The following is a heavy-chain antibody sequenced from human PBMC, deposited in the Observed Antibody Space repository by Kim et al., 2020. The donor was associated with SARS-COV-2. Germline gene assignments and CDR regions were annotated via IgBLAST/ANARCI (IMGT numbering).Heavy chain of an antibody. V-gene: IGHV3-21*01. Sequence: SVKGRFTISRDNAKNSLYLQMNSLRAEDTAVYYCARSSTTGTTRGGDFDYWGQGTLVTVSS. D-gene: IGHD1-1*01. J-gene: IGHJ4*02. CDR3: ARSSTTGTTRGGDFDY.